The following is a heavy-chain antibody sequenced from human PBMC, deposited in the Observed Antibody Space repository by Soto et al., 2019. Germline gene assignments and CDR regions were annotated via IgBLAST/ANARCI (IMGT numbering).Heavy chain of an antibody. Sequence: QVQLVQSGAELQKPGASVKVSCKASGYTFSNYDMNWVRQATGQGPEWIGWVNPNNGDTGYAQKFQGRVTLTTDIATTTAYMELASLRSEDTAMYYCAKVSRKGTAIDFDYWGQGTRMTVSS. CDR3: AKVSRKGTAIDFDY. D-gene: IGHD1-1*01. J-gene: IGHJ4*02. CDR2: VNPNNGDT. V-gene: IGHV1-8*01. CDR1: GYTFSNYD.